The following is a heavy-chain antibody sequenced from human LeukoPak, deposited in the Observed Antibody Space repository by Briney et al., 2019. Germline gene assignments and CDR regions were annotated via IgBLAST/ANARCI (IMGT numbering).Heavy chain of an antibody. CDR3: ARDQMVRGAEWSYYYYGMDV. D-gene: IGHD3-10*01. V-gene: IGHV4-61*01. CDR1: GGSVSSGSYY. J-gene: IGHJ6*02. CDR2: IYYSGST. Sequence: PSETLSLTCTVSGGSVSSGSYYWSWIRQPPGKGLEWIGYIYYSGSTNYNPSLKSRVTISVDTSKNQFSLKLSSVTAADTAVYYCARDQMVRGAEWSYYYYGMDVWGQGITVTVSS.